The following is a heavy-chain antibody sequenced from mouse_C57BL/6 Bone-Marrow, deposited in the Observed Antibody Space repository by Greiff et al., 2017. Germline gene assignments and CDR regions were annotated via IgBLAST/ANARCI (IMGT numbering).Heavy chain of an antibody. D-gene: IGHD1-1*01. CDR2: INPNNGGT. J-gene: IGHJ2*01. CDR1: GYTFTDYY. CDR3: ARNYYGSSVDY. Sequence: VQLQQSGPELVKPGASVKISCKASGYTFTDYYMNWVKPSHGKSLEWVGDINPNNGGTSYNQKFKGKATLTVDKSSSTAYMELRSLTSEDSAVYYCARNYYGSSVDYWGQGTTLTVSS. V-gene: IGHV1-26*01.